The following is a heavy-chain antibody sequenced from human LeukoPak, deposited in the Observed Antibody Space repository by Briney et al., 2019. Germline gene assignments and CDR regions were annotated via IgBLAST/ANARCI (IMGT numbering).Heavy chain of an antibody. CDR2: IHYSGNT. J-gene: IGHJ6*02. CDR1: GGSITSGNW. V-gene: IGHV4-4*02. D-gene: IGHD3-10*01. CDR3: TRQSEFYYNGMDV. Sequence: SGTLSLTCAVSGGSITSGNWWSWVRQPPGKGLEYIGYIHYSGNTNYNPSLKSRVTISVDTSKNQFSLRLSSVTAADTGVYYCTRQSEFYYNGMDVWGQGTTVTVSS.